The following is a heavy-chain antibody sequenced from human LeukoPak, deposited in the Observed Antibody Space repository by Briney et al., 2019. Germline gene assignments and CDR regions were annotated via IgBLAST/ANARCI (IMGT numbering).Heavy chain of an antibody. CDR1: GFTFSSFW. CDR3: ARSPRYNWNDVSAFDI. Sequence: GGSPRPPCSASGFTFSSFWMSRVRQAPGKGLEGVANNKQDGSEKYYVDSVKGRFTISRDNAKNSLYLQMNSLRAEDTAVYYCARSPRYNWNDVSAFDIWGQGTMVTVSS. D-gene: IGHD1-1*01. J-gene: IGHJ3*02. V-gene: IGHV3-7*02. CDR2: NKQDGSEK.